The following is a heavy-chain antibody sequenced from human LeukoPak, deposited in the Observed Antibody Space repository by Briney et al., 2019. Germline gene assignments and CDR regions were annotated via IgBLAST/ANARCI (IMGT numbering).Heavy chain of an antibody. V-gene: IGHV3-30*03. CDR3: ARESQWLARSDY. D-gene: IGHD6-19*01. CDR1: GFTFSRYG. CDR2: ILHDGSNK. J-gene: IGHJ4*02. Sequence: GRSLRLSCAASGFTFSRYGMHWVRQAPGKGLEWVAVILHDGSNKYYSDSVKGRFTISRDNSKNSLYLQMNSLRAEDTAVYFCARESQWLARSDYWGQGTLVTVSS.